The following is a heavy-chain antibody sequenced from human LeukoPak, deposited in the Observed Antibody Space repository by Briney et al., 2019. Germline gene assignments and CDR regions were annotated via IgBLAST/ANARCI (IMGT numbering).Heavy chain of an antibody. J-gene: IGHJ6*02. CDR3: ATAPHGMDV. V-gene: IGHV3-48*01. CDR2: ISSSSSTI. CDR1: GFTFSSYS. Sequence: GGSLRLSCAASGFTFSSYSMNWVRQAPGKGLEWVSYISSSSSTIYYADSVKGRFTISRDNSKNTLSLRMSSLRAEDTAMYYCATAPHGMDVWGQGTTVTVSS.